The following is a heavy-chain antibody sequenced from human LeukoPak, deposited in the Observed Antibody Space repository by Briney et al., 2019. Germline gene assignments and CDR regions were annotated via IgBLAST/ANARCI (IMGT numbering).Heavy chain of an antibody. CDR2: TYSGGST. D-gene: IGHD3-10*01. CDR1: GFTVSSNY. V-gene: IGHV3-66*01. J-gene: IGHJ6*02. CDR3: ARDSLMDGMDV. Sequence: GGSLRLSCAASGFTVSSNYMSWVRQAPGKGLEWVSVTYSGGSTYYADSVKGRFAISRDNSKNTLYLQMNSLRAEDTAVYYCARDSLMDGMDVWGQGTTVTVSS.